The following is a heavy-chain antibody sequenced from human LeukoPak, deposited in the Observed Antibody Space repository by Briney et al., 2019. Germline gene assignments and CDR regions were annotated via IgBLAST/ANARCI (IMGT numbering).Heavy chain of an antibody. Sequence: SETLSLTCAVYGGSFSGYYWSWVRQPPGKGLEWIGEINHSGSTNYNPSLKSRVSISTDTSKNQFSLKLTSVTATDTAVYYCARLKKERFGELFSRLTSTPRYYFDYWGQGTLVTVSS. CDR2: INHSGST. D-gene: IGHD3-10*01. V-gene: IGHV4-34*01. J-gene: IGHJ4*02. CDR1: GGSFSGYY. CDR3: ARLKKERFGELFSRLTSTPRYYFDY.